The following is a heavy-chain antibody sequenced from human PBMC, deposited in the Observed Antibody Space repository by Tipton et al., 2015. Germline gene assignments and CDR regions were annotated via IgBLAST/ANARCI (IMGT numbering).Heavy chain of an antibody. CDR1: GDSISSSNW. CDR2: IHHGGST. Sequence: TLSLTCSVSGDSISSSNWWSWVRQPPGKVLEWIGEIHHGGSTNYNPSLKSRVTMSVDTSKNQFSLHLSSVTAADTAVYYCAREVWYNDSTGYDYWGQGTLVTVSS. V-gene: IGHV4-4*02. CDR3: AREVWYNDSTGYDY. J-gene: IGHJ4*02. D-gene: IGHD3-22*01.